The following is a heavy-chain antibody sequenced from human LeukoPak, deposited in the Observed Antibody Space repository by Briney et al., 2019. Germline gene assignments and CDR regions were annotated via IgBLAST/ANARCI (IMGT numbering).Heavy chain of an antibody. D-gene: IGHD5/OR15-5a*01. CDR3: AKKVGLVSAPLYYFDV. V-gene: IGHV3-23*01. CDR1: GFTFSSYA. CDR2: ISAPAGSW. Sequence: GGSLRLSCAASGFTFSSYAMSWVRQAPGKGLEWVSAISAPAGSWDYADSVKGRFTISRDNSKNTLFLQMNSLRADDTAIYYCAKKVGLVSAPLYYFDVWGQGTLVTVSS. J-gene: IGHJ4*02.